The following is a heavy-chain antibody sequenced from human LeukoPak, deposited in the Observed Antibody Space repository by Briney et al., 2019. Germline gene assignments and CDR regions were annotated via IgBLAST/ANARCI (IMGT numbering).Heavy chain of an antibody. Sequence: ASVKVSCKASGYTFTGYYMHWVRQAPGQGLEWTGWINPNSGGTNYAQKFQGRVTMTRDTSISTAYMELSRLRSDDTAVYYCAREGAARRANDAFDIWGQGTMVTVSS. CDR2: INPNSGGT. V-gene: IGHV1-2*02. D-gene: IGHD6-6*01. CDR3: AREGAARRANDAFDI. J-gene: IGHJ3*02. CDR1: GYTFTGYY.